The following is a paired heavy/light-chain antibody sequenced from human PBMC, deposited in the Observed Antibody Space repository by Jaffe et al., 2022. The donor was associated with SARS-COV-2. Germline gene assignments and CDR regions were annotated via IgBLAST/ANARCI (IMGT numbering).Light chain of an antibody. CDR3: QQYYSSPLT. CDR2: WAS. CDR1: QSVLYSSNNKNY. V-gene: IGKV4-1*01. Sequence: DIVMTQSPDSLAVSLGERATINCKSSQSVLYSSNNKNYLAWYQQKPGQPPKLLVYWASTRESGVPDRFSGSGSGTDFTLTISSLQAEDVAVYYCQQYYSSPLTFGGGTKVEIK. J-gene: IGKJ4*01.
Heavy chain of an antibody. CDR1: GGSIISNTYY. CDR2: IYYSGIT. D-gene: IGHD1-1*01. J-gene: IGHJ3*02. CDR3: AKNKGTRVAWNDAFDI. V-gene: IGHV4-39*01. Sequence: QLQLQESGPGLVKPSETLSLTCNVSGGSIISNTYYWGWIRQPPGKGLDWIGNIYYSGITSYSPSLKGRVTISVDTSKNQFSLKLTSVTAADTAVYYCAKNKGTRVAWNDAFDIWGQGTMVTVSS.